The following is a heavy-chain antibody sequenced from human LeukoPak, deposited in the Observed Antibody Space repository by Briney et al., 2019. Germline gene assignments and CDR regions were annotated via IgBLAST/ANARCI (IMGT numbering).Heavy chain of an antibody. D-gene: IGHD4/OR15-4a*01. Sequence: ASVKVSCKASGYTFTSYGISWVRQAPGQGLEWMGWISAYNGNTNYAQKLQGRVTMTTDTSTSTAYMELRSLRSDDTAVYYCAMKTMADYYFDYWGQGTLVTVSS. CDR2: ISAYNGNT. J-gene: IGHJ4*02. CDR3: AMKTMADYYFDY. V-gene: IGHV1-18*01. CDR1: GYTFTSYG.